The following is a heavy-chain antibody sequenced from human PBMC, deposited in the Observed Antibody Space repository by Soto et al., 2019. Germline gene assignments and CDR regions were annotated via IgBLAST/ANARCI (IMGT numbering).Heavy chain of an antibody. CDR1: GFTFSSYD. D-gene: IGHD3-22*01. CDR2: FGSSGDT. V-gene: IGHV3-13*04. J-gene: IGHJ4*02. Sequence: EVQLEESGGGLVQPGGSLRLSCAASGFTFSSYDMHWVRQVTGKGLEWVSTFGSSGDTYYPGSLKGRFTISRENAKNSLYLQMNSLRAEDTAVYYCARGGASHNSGYYYFGLWGQATLVTVSS. CDR3: ARGGASHNSGYYYFGL.